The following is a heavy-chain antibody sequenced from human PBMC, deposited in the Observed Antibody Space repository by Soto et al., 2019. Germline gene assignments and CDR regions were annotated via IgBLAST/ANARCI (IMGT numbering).Heavy chain of an antibody. V-gene: IGHV1-8*01. Sequence: QVQLVQSGAEVKKPGASVKVSCKASGYTFTSYDINWVRQATGQGLEWMGWMNPNSGNTGYAQKFQGRVTMTRNTSISPTNMELSSLGAEDTAVYYCARERTSYGMDVCGQGPAVPVSS. CDR2: MNPNSGNT. CDR1: GYTFTSYD. J-gene: IGHJ6*02. CDR3: ARERTSYGMDV.